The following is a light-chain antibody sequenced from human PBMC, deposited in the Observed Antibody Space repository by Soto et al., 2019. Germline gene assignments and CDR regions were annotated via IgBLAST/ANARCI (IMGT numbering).Light chain of an antibody. CDR2: GAS. V-gene: IGKV3-20*01. CDR3: QQYGSSPQT. Sequence: ETVLTQSPATLSLSPGERATLSCRASQSVSSYLAWYQQKPGQAPRLLIYGASSRATGIPDRFSGSGSGTDFTLTISRLEPEDFAVYYCQQYGSSPQTFGQGTKVDIK. J-gene: IGKJ1*01. CDR1: QSVSSY.